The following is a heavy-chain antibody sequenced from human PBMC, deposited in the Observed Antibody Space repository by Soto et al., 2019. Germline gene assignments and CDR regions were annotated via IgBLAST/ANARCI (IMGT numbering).Heavy chain of an antibody. D-gene: IGHD6-6*01. J-gene: IGHJ5*02. CDR3: ARGLIAARPVNWFDP. V-gene: IGHV4-34*01. CDR1: GGSFSGYY. CDR2: INHSGST. Sequence: SETLSLTCAVYGGSFSGYYWSWIRQPPGKGLEWIGEINHSGSTNYNPSLKSRVTMSVDTSKNQFSLKLSSVTAADTAVYYCARGLIAARPVNWFDPWGQGTLVTVSP.